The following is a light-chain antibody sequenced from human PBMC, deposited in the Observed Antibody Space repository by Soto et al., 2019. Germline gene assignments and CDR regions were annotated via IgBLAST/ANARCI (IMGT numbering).Light chain of an antibody. CDR1: QSVSSSY. V-gene: IGKV3-20*01. CDR3: QQYGSSRT. Sequence: EIVLTQSPGTLSLSPGERATLSCRASQSVSSSYLAWYQQKPGKAPRLLIYGASSRATGIPDRFSGSGSGTDFTLTISRLEPEEFAVYYCQQYGSSRTFGQGTKVEIK. CDR2: GAS. J-gene: IGKJ1*01.